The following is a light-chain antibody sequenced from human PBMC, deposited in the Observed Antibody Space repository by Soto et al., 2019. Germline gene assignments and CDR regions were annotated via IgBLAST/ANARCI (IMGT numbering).Light chain of an antibody. CDR3: QQYYNTPFT. CDR2: WAS. J-gene: IGKJ3*01. V-gene: IGKV4-1*01. CDR1: QSVLYSSNNRYY. Sequence: DIVMTQSPDSLAVSLGERATINCKSSQSVLYSSNNRYYLAWYQQRPGQPPKLLIYWASTRESGVPDRFSGSGSGTDFTLTISSLQAEDVAVYYCQQYYNTPFTFGPGTKVDFK.